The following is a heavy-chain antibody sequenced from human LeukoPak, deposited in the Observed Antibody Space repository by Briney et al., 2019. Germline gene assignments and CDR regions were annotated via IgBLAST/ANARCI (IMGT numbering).Heavy chain of an antibody. Sequence: SETLSLTCAVYGGSFSGYYWSWIRHPPGKGLEWIGEINHSGSTNYNPSLKSRVTISVDTSKNQFSLKLSSVTAADTAVYYCARGGGWRRHYYDSSGYSQENWFDPWGQGTLVTVSS. J-gene: IGHJ5*02. CDR3: ARGGGWRRHYYDSSGYSQENWFDP. D-gene: IGHD3-22*01. CDR2: INHSGST. CDR1: GGSFSGYY. V-gene: IGHV4-34*01.